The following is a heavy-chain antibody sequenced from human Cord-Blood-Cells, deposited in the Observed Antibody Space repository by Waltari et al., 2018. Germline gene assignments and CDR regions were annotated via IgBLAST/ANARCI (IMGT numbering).Heavy chain of an antibody. CDR2: INPNSGGT. V-gene: IGHV1-2*02. J-gene: IGHJ4*02. CDR1: GYTFTGYY. D-gene: IGHD2-2*01. CDR3: ARVVSVVVPAAIDY. Sequence: QVQLVQSGAEVKKPGASVKVSCKASGYTFTGYYMHVVRQAPGQGLEWMGWINPNSGGTTYAQKFQGRVTMTRDTSISTAYMELSRLRSDDTAVYYCARVVSVVVPAAIDYWGQGTLVTVSS.